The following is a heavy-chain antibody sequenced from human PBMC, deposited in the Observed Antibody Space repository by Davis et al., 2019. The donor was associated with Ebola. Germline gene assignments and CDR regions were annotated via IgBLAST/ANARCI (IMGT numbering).Heavy chain of an antibody. CDR3: AKPARGG. CDR2: ICGSDDTT. CDR1: GFTFSSYA. D-gene: IGHD3-10*01. V-gene: IGHV3-23*01. Sequence: GGSLRLSCVASGFTFSSYAMSWVRQAPGKGLEWVSVICGSDDTTYYTGSVKGRFTISRDNSKNTLYLQMDSLRAEDTAVYYCAKPARGGWGQGTLVTVSS. J-gene: IGHJ4*02.